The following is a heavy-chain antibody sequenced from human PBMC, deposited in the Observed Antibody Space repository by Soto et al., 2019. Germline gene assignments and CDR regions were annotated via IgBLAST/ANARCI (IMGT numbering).Heavy chain of an antibody. CDR2: IYYSGST. Sequence: LSLTCTVSGGSISSYYWSWIRQPPGKGLEWIGYIYYSGSTNYNPSLKSRVTISVDTSKNQFSLKLSSVTAADTAVYYCARVAQQLVLGYGMDVWGQGTTVTVSS. V-gene: IGHV4-59*08. CDR1: GGSISSYY. J-gene: IGHJ6*02. D-gene: IGHD6-13*01. CDR3: ARVAQQLVLGYGMDV.